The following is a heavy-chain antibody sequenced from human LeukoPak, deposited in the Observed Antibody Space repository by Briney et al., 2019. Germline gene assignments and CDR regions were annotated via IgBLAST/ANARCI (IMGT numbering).Heavy chain of an antibody. J-gene: IGHJ4*02. D-gene: IGHD6-25*01. V-gene: IGHV3-7*01. CDR1: GFTFSSYW. Sequence: GGSLRLSCAASGFTFSSYWMSWVRQAPGKGLEWVANIKQDGSEKYYVDSVKGRFTISRDNAKISLSLQMNSLRAEDTGVYHCARDRRAAEIDFWGQGTLVTVSS. CDR3: ARDRRAAEIDF. CDR2: IKQDGSEK.